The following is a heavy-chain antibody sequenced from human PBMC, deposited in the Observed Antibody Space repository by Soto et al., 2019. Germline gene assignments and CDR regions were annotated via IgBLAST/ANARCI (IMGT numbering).Heavy chain of an antibody. CDR2: IYYSGST. Sequence: SETLSLTCTVSGGSISSSSYYWGWIRQPPGKGLEWIGSIYYSGSTYYNPSLKSRVTISVDTSKNQFSLKLSSVTAADTAVYYCARHGHALVLWFGELPNWFDPWGQGTLVTVSS. V-gene: IGHV4-39*01. CDR1: GGSISSSSYY. CDR3: ARHGHALVLWFGELPNWFDP. J-gene: IGHJ5*02. D-gene: IGHD3-10*01.